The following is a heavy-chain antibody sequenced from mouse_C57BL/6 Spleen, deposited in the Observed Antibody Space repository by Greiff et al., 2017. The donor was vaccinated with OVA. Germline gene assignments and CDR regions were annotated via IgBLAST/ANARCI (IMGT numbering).Heavy chain of an antibody. V-gene: IGHV1-81*01. CDR2: IYPRSGNT. Sequence: VQLQQSGAELARPGASVKLSCKASGYTFTSYGISWVKQRTGQGLEWIGEIYPRSGNTYYNEKFKGKATLTADKSYSTAYMELRSLTSEDSAVDFCAAYYYGSSGYYAMDYWGQGTSVTVSS. CDR1: GYTFTSYG. CDR3: AAYYYGSSGYYAMDY. D-gene: IGHD1-1*01. J-gene: IGHJ4*01.